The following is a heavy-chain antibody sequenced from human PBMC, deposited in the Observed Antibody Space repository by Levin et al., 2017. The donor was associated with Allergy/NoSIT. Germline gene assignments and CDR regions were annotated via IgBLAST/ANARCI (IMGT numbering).Heavy chain of an antibody. CDR2: IYYSGST. CDR1: GGSISSSSYY. CDR3: ARGGLVVVVAATYLNWFDP. D-gene: IGHD2-15*01. Sequence: SETLSLTCTVSGGSISSSSYYWGWIRQPPGKGLEWIGSIYYSGSTYYNPSLKSRVTISVDTSKNQFSLKLSSVTAADTAVYYYARGGLVVVVAATYLNWFDPWGQGTLVTVSS. J-gene: IGHJ5*02. V-gene: IGHV4-39*01.